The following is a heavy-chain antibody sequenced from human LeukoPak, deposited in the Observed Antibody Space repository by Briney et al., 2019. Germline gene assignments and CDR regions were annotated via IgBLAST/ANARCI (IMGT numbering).Heavy chain of an antibody. Sequence: VKVSCKASGYTFTGYYMHWVRQAPGQGLEWMGWINPNSGGTNYAQKFQGRVTMTRDTSISTAYMELSRLRSDDTAVYYCARAYNSGWSLPFDPWGQGTLVTVSS. CDR3: ARAYNSGWSLPFDP. CDR2: INPNSGGT. D-gene: IGHD6-19*01. J-gene: IGHJ5*02. CDR1: GYTFTGYY. V-gene: IGHV1-2*02.